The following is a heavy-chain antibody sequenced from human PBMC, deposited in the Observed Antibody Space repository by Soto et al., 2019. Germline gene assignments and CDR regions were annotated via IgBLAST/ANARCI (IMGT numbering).Heavy chain of an antibody. V-gene: IGHV1-24*01. CDR2: FDPEDGET. J-gene: IGHJ6*02. Sequence: QVQLVQSGAEVKKPGASVKVSCKVSGYTLTELSMHWVRQAPGKGLEWMGGFDPEDGETIYAQKFQGRVTMTEDTSTDTAYMELSSLRSEDTAVYYCATDSVQQQLPLYYYGMDVWGQGTTVTVSS. CDR3: ATDSVQQQLPLYYYGMDV. CDR1: GYTLTELS. D-gene: IGHD6-13*01.